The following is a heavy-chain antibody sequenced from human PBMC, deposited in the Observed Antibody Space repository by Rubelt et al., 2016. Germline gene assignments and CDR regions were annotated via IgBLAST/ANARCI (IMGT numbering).Heavy chain of an antibody. J-gene: IGHJ6*02. D-gene: IGHD6-13*01. CDR2: IKHSGST. Sequence: QVQLQQWGAGLLKPSETLSLTCAVYGGSFSGYYWSWIRQPPGTGLEWIGEIKHSGSTNYNPSLKSRVTLSVDPSKNHFSLKLGAVTAADTAVYYCARGRRGSSSWLGRDYYGMDVWGQGTTVTVSS. CDR1: GGSFSGYY. V-gene: IGHV4-34*01. CDR3: ARGRRGSSSWLGRDYYGMDV.